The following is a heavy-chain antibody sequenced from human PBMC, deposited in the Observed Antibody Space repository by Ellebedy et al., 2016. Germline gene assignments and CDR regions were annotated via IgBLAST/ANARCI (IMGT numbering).Heavy chain of an antibody. D-gene: IGHD4-17*01. CDR2: IRWNSNKI. CDR3: ARGSTALTRGCFDY. J-gene: IGHJ4*02. Sequence: SLKISCEASGFTFDHYAMHWVRQAPGKGLEWVSGIRWNSNKIDYADSVQGRFTISRDNAKNSLYLQMNSLRGEDTALYYCARGSTALTRGCFDYWGQGSQVTGS. CDR1: GFTFDHYA. V-gene: IGHV3-9*01.